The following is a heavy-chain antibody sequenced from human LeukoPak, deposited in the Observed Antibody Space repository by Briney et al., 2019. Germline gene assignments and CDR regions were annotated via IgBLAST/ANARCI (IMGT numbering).Heavy chain of an antibody. CDR3: ARRGQLRFLEWLPLSYYYYGMDV. Sequence: SETLSLTCTVSGVSISSYYWSWIRQPPGKGLEWIGYIYYSGSTNYNPSLKSRVTISVDTSKNQFSLKLSSVTAADTAVYYCARRGQLRFLEWLPLSYYYYGMDVWGQGTTVTVSS. V-gene: IGHV4-59*01. CDR1: GVSISSYY. CDR2: IYYSGST. J-gene: IGHJ6*02. D-gene: IGHD3-3*01.